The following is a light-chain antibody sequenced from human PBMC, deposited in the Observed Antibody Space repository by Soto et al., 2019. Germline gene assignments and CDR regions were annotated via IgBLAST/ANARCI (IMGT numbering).Light chain of an antibody. CDR2: GAS. J-gene: IGKJ5*01. V-gene: IGKV1-39*01. CDR3: QQSHTSPTT. Sequence: DIQMTQSPSSLSASVGDRVTITCRAGLAVSSYLNWYQQKPGTAPRLLVYGASRLQGGVPSRFSGSGSGTHFTLTISGLLPEDFATYYCQQSHTSPTTFGQGTRVDIK. CDR1: LAVSSY.